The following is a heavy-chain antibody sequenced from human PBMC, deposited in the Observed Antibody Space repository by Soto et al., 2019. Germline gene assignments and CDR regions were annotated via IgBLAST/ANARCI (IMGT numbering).Heavy chain of an antibody. J-gene: IGHJ1*01. D-gene: IGHD1-26*01. CDR2: LSYDASNK. Sequence: QVQLVESGGGVVQPGGSLRLSCAASGFTFNRYAMHWVRQAPGKGLEWVAVLSYDASNKYYADSVKGRFTISRDNSNNTLYLQMNNLRADDTSVYYCARDSQHSGSYPEYFQHWGQGTLVTVSS. V-gene: IGHV3-30-3*01. CDR1: GFTFNRYA. CDR3: ARDSQHSGSYPEYFQH.